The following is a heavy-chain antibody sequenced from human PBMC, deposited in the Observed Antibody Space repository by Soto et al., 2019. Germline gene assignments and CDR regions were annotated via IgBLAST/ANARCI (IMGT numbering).Heavy chain of an antibody. J-gene: IGHJ4*02. CDR1: GGSISSSSYF. CDR3: ARTKGGYCSGGTCPHDY. D-gene: IGHD2-15*01. CDR2: LYFSGST. Sequence: SETLSLTCTVSGGSISSSSYFWGWIRQPPGKGLEWIGSLYFSGSTYYSPSLKSRVTISVDTSKIHFSLNLSSVTAADTAVYYRARTKGGYCSGGTCPHDYWGQGTLVT. V-gene: IGHV4-39*02.